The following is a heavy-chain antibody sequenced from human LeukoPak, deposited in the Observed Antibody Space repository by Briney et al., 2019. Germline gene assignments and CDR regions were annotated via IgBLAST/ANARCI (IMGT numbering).Heavy chain of an antibody. CDR1: GFTFSSYS. D-gene: IGHD3-22*01. V-gene: IGHV3-48*04. Sequence: GGSLRLSCAASGFTFSSYSMNWVRQAPGKGLEWVAYISGSSSSVYYADSVKGRFTISRDNAKNSLHLQMHSLRAEDTAVYYCAKTYYQDSSGYSGQLDLDYWGQGTLVTVSS. CDR3: AKTYYQDSSGYSGQLDLDY. J-gene: IGHJ4*02. CDR2: ISGSSSSV.